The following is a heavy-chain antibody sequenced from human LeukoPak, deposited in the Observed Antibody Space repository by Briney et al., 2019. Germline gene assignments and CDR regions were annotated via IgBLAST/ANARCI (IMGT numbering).Heavy chain of an antibody. V-gene: IGHV4-39*07. CDR2: IRNSGNT. CDR1: GDSFSSSSHY. D-gene: IGHD3-3*01. Sequence: SETLSLTCTVSGDSFSSSSHYWGWLRQPPGRGLEWIGSIRNSGNTYYSPSLKSRVTISVDTSKNQFSLKLSSVTAADTAVYYCARGLGWLRPDAFDIWGQGTMVTVSS. J-gene: IGHJ3*02. CDR3: ARGLGWLRPDAFDI.